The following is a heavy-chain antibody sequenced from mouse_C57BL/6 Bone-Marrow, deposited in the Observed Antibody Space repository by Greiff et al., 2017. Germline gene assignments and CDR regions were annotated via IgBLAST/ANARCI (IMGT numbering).Heavy chain of an antibody. V-gene: IGHV1-9*01. J-gene: IGHJ1*03. Sequence: VKLMESGAELMKPGASVKLSCKATGYTFTGYWIEWVKQRPGHGLEWIGEILPGSGSTNYNEKFKGKATFTADTSSNTAYMQLSSLTTEDSAIYYWARGPVYYYGSSHWYFDVWGTGTTVTVSS. D-gene: IGHD1-1*01. CDR3: ARGPVYYYGSSHWYFDV. CDR2: ILPGSGST. CDR1: GYTFTGYW.